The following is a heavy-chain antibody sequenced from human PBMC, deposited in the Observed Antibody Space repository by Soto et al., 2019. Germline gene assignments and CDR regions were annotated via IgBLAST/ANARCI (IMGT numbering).Heavy chain of an antibody. CDR1: GFAFSDYY. V-gene: IGHV3-11*01. Sequence: PGGSLRPSCAASGFAFSDYYMSWVRQSPGKGLEWVSYISATGNTFYYADSVKGRVAISRDNSKNSVYLQMDSLRAEDTAVYYCARFHLSVIRGVTITSFFLDNWGQGTPVTVSS. CDR2: ISATGNTF. D-gene: IGHD3-10*01. CDR3: ARFHLSVIRGVTITSFFLDN. J-gene: IGHJ4*02.